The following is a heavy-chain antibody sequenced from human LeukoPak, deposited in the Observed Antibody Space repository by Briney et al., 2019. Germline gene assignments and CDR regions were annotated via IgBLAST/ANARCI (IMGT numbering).Heavy chain of an antibody. V-gene: IGHV1-69*10. CDR2: IIPILGIA. Sequence: VKVSCKASGYTFTGYYMHWVRQAPGQGLEWMGRIIPILGIANYAQKFQGRVTITADKSTSTAYMELSSLRSEDTAVYYCARDDYGDYYFPYWGQGTLVTVSS. D-gene: IGHD4-17*01. J-gene: IGHJ4*02. CDR3: ARDDYGDYYFPY. CDR1: GYTFTGYY.